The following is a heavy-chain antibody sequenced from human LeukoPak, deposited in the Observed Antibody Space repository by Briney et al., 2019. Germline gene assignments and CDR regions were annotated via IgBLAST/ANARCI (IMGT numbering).Heavy chain of an antibody. V-gene: IGHV3-23*01. Sequence: PGGSLRLSCAASGFTLSSYAMSWVRQAPGKGLEWVSAISGSGGSTYYADSVKGRFTISRDNSKNTLYLQMNSLRAEDTAVYYCAKGNPMVRGVIIRPFDYWGQGTLVTVSS. CDR2: ISGSGGST. CDR1: GFTLSSYA. J-gene: IGHJ4*02. D-gene: IGHD3-10*01. CDR3: AKGNPMVRGVIIRPFDY.